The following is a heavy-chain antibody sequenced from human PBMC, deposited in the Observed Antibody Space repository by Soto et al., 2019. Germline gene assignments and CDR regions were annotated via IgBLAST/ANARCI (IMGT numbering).Heavy chain of an antibody. Sequence: SETLSLTCAVYGGSFSGYYWTWVRQPPGTGLEWIGEINHSGSTNYNPSLKSRVTISVDTSKNQFSLKLTSVTAADTAVYYCARDKIPGLLDYWGQGTLVTIS. CDR2: INHSGST. V-gene: IGHV4-34*01. D-gene: IGHD2-21*01. J-gene: IGHJ4*02. CDR1: GGSFSGYY. CDR3: ARDKIPGLLDY.